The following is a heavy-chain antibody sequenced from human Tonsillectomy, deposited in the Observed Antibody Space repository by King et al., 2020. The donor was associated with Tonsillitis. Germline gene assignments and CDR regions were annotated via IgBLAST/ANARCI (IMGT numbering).Heavy chain of an antibody. D-gene: IGHD6-19*01. V-gene: IGHV3-33*05. CDR2: ISYDGRNE. J-gene: IGHJ5*01. CDR3: ARERLYSSRWCIDS. Sequence: VQLVESGGGVVQPGGSLRLSCVASGFIFRSYGVHWVRQAPGKGLEWVTVISYDGRNERYADSVKGRFTVSRDNFNNTLYLQMNSLKVDDTAVYFCARERLYSSRWCIDSWGQGTPVIVSS. CDR1: GFIFRSYG.